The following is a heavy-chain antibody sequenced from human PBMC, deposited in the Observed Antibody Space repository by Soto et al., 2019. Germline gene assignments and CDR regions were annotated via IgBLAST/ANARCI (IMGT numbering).Heavy chain of an antibody. CDR1: GGTFSSYA. CDR2: IIPIFGTA. J-gene: IGHJ6*02. D-gene: IGHD6-19*01. CDR3: ASSGAGPDYYYYGMDV. V-gene: IGHV1-69*01. Sequence: QVQLVQSGAEVKKPGSSVKVSCKASGGTFSSYAISWVRQAPGQGLEWMGGIIPIFGTANYAQKFQGRVTITADESTSTAYMELSSPRSEDTAVYYCASSGAGPDYYYYGMDVWGQGTTVTVSS.